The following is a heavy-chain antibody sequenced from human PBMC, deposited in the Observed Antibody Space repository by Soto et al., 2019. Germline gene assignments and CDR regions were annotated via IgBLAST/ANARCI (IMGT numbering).Heavy chain of an antibody. CDR2: ISGSGGST. D-gene: IGHD2-15*01. CDR3: ANMVGYYYYMDV. Sequence: EVQLLESGGGLVQPGGSLRLSCAASGFTFSSYAMSWVRQAPGKGLEWVSAISGSGGSTYYADSVKGRFTISRDNSKNTLYLQMNSLRAEDTAVYYCANMVGYYYYMDVWGKGTTVTVSS. CDR1: GFTFSSYA. V-gene: IGHV3-23*01. J-gene: IGHJ6*03.